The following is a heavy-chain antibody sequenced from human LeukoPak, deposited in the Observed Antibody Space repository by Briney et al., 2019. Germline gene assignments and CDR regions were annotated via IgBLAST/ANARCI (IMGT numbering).Heavy chain of an antibody. J-gene: IGHJ3*02. CDR1: GGPFGGYY. D-gene: IGHD3-3*01. CDR3: ARPGGSFWSGGSYAFDI. V-gene: IGHV4-34*01. CDR2: INHSGST. Sequence: SETLSLTCAVYGGPFGGYYWSFIRQPPGKGLEWVGEINHSGSTNYNPSLKSRVTILVDTSKNQFSLKLSSVTAADTAVYYCARPGGSFWSGGSYAFDIWGQGTMVTVSS.